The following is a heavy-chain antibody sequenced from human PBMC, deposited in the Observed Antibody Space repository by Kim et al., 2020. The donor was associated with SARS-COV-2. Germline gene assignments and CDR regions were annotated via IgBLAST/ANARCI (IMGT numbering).Heavy chain of an antibody. CDR1: GYTFTSYA. CDR2: INTNTGNP. CDR3: ARDRRTTIFGVVIGDYYCMDV. Sequence: ASVKVSCKASGYTFTSYAMNWVRQAPGQGLEWMGWINTNTGNPTYAQGFTGRFVFSLDTSVSTAYLQISSLKAEDTAVYYCARDRRTTIFGVVIGDYYCMDVWGQGTTVTVSS. V-gene: IGHV7-4-1*02. J-gene: IGHJ6*02. D-gene: IGHD3-3*01.